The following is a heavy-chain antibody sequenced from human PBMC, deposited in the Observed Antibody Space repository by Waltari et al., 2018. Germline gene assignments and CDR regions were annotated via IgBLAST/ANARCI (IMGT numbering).Heavy chain of an antibody. Sequence: QVQLVESGGGVVQPGGSLRLSCAASGFTFSRYGMPLVRQAPGKGLEWVAFIRYDGSNKYYADSVKGRFTISRDNSKNTLYLQMNSLRAEDTAVYYCAKDSYSSGWTISDYWGQGTLVTVSS. D-gene: IGHD6-19*01. CDR2: IRYDGSNK. CDR1: GFTFSRYG. V-gene: IGHV3-30*02. J-gene: IGHJ4*02. CDR3: AKDSYSSGWTISDY.